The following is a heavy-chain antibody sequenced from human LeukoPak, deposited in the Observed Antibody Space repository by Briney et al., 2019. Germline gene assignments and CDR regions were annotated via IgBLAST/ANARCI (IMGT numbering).Heavy chain of an antibody. D-gene: IGHD5-18*01. CDR1: GYTFTSYA. Sequence: ASVKVSCKASGYTFTSYAMNWVRQAPGQGLEWMGGIIPIFGTANYAQKFQGRVTITADESTSTAYMELSSLRSEDTAVYYCARWAYSYGSLFDPWGQGTLVTVSS. V-gene: IGHV1-69*13. CDR3: ARWAYSYGSLFDP. J-gene: IGHJ5*02. CDR2: IIPIFGTA.